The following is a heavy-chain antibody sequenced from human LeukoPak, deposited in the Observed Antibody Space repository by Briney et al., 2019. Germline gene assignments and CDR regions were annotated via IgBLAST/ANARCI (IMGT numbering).Heavy chain of an antibody. CDR2: ISGSGGST. CDR3: ATDGSGSY. Sequence: GGSLRPSCAASGFTVRSNYMSWVRQAPGKGLEWVSAISGSGGSTYYADSVKGRFTISRDNSKNTLYLQMNSLRAEDTAVYYCATDGSGSYWGQGTLVTVSS. J-gene: IGHJ4*02. D-gene: IGHD1-26*01. V-gene: IGHV3-23*01. CDR1: GFTVRSNY.